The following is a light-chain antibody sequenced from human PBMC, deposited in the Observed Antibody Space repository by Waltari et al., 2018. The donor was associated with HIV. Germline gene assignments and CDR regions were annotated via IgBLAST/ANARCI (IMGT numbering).Light chain of an antibody. Sequence: SYELTQPPSVSVSPGQTARITCSGDALPKQYAYWYQQKAGQAPVLVIYKDSERPSGIPERFSGSSSGTTVTLTISGVQAGDEADYYCESADSSLWVFGGGTKLTVL. CDR1: ALPKQY. V-gene: IGLV3-25*03. J-gene: IGLJ3*02. CDR2: KDS. CDR3: ESADSSLWV.